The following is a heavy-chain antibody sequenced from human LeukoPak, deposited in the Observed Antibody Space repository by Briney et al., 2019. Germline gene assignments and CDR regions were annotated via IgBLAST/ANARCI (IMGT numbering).Heavy chain of an antibody. Sequence: GGSLRLSCAASGFTFSSYSINWVRQAPGKGLEWGSSISSSSSYIYYADSVKGRFTISRDNAKNSLYLQMNSLRAEDTAVYYCARAVPSTYYYDSSGYPDYWGQGTLVTVSS. J-gene: IGHJ4*02. CDR3: ARAVPSTYYYDSSGYPDY. CDR2: ISSSSSYI. CDR1: GFTFSSYS. D-gene: IGHD3-22*01. V-gene: IGHV3-21*01.